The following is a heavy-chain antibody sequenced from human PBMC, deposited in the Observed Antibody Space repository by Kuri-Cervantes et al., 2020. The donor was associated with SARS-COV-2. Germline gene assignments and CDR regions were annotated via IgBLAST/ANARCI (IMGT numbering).Heavy chain of an antibody. CDR2: ISSSSSYI. D-gene: IGHD5-24*01. Sequence: AECLTLSCAASGFTFSDYYMGWIRQAPGKGLEWVSSISSSSSYIYYADSVTGRFTISRDNAKNSLYLQMNSLRAEDTAVYYCARAGRWLQSSPFDDWGQGTLVTVSS. CDR1: GFTFSDYY. CDR3: ARAGRWLQSSPFDD. J-gene: IGHJ4*02. V-gene: IGHV3-11*06.